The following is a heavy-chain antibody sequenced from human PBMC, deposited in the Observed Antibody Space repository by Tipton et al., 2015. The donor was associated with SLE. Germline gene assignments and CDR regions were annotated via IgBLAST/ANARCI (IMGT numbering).Heavy chain of an antibody. CDR3: ARPAGRYYGVDV. V-gene: IGHV4-4*09. CDR2: IHSSGST. Sequence: GLVKPSETLSLTCTVSGGPISNYYWIWIRQPPGKGLEWIGYIHSSGSTYYTSSLKSRVTISLDMSKDQISLRLNSVTAADSAVYYCARPAGRYYGVDVWGQGTSVIVSS. CDR1: GGPISNYY. J-gene: IGHJ6*02. D-gene: IGHD2-2*01.